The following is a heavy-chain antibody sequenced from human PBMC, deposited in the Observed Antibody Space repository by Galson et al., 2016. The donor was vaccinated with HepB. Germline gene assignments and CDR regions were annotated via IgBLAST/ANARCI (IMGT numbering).Heavy chain of an antibody. Sequence: SETLSLTCAVYGGSFSGFHWTWIRQAPGRGLEWLGEINHSGNTNYDPSLTSRVTISVDTSNNRFSLRLSSVTAADSGIYYCARGAVGFCSSSTCYNYYYGLDVWGQGTTVSVSS. CDR3: ARGAVGFCSSSTCYNYYYGLDV. CDR1: GGSFSGFH. D-gene: IGHD3-16*02. V-gene: IGHV4-34*01. J-gene: IGHJ6*02. CDR2: INHSGNT.